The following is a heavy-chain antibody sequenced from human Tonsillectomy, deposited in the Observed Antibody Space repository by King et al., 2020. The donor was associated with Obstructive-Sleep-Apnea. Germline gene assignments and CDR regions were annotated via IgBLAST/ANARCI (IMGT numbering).Heavy chain of an antibody. CDR2: ISYDGSNK. CDR3: AKVPIVATIRDYFDY. V-gene: IGHV3-30*18. D-gene: IGHD5-12*01. CDR1: GFTFSSYG. J-gene: IGHJ4*02. Sequence: VQLVESGGGVVQPGRSLRLSCAASGFTFSSYGMHWVRQAPGKGLEWVAVISYDGSNKYYADSVKGRFTISRDNSKNTLYLQMNSLRAEDTAVYYCAKVPIVATIRDYFDYWGQGTLVTVSS.